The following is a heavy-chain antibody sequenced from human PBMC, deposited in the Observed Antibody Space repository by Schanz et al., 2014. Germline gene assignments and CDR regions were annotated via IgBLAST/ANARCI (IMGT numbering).Heavy chain of an antibody. J-gene: IGHJ6*02. D-gene: IGHD6-6*01. Sequence: QVQLVESGGGLVKPGGSLRLSCVVSGFIFRDHYMSWIRQAPGKGLEWISYISSGSSTIHYADSVKGRFTISRDNAKNSLFLQMNSLRAEDTAIYYCATSYSSSSYFYVMDVWGQGTTVTVSS. V-gene: IGHV3-11*01. CDR1: GFIFRDHY. CDR2: ISSGSSTI. CDR3: ATSYSSSSYFYVMDV.